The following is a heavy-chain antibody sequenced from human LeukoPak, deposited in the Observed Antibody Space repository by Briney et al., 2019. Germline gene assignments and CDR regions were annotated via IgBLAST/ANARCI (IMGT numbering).Heavy chain of an antibody. J-gene: IGHJ3*02. CDR1: GFSVRNNY. Sequence: PGGSLRLSCAASGFSVRNNYMSWVRQAPGKGLEWVSVIYTGGSTYYADSVKGRFTISRDNSENTLHLQRNSLRVECTAVYYCGRDTVAPDRRAFDIWGQGKMVTVSS. CDR2: IYTGGST. D-gene: IGHD2-15*01. CDR3: GRDTVAPDRRAFDI. V-gene: IGHV3-66*02.